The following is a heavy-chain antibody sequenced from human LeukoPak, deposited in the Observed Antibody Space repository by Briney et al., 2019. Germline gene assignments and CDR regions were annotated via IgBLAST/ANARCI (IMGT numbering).Heavy chain of an antibody. V-gene: IGHV4-39*01. D-gene: IGHD3-22*01. J-gene: IGHJ5*01. Sequence: PSETLSLTCTVSGGSVSSTSYYWGWIRQPPGEGLEWIGSIYYNGNTHHNPSIRSRVSISLDKSKNQFSLKLSSVTAADTAVYSCARLHSSGWFDYWGQGTLVTVSS. CDR2: IYYNGNT. CDR1: GGSVSSTSYY. CDR3: ARLHSSGWFDY.